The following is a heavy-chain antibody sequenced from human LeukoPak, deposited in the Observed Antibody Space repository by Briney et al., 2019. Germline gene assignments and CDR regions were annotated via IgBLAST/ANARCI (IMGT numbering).Heavy chain of an antibody. V-gene: IGHV4-59*01. Sequence: PSETLSLTCTVSGGSISSYYWSWIRQPPGKGLEWIGYIYYSGSTNYNPSLKSRVTISVDTSKNQFSLKLSSVTAADTAVYYCARLDDSDSSGPIGYFDYWGQGTLVTVSS. CDR1: GGSISSYY. D-gene: IGHD3-22*01. CDR3: ARLDDSDSSGPIGYFDY. CDR2: IYYSGST. J-gene: IGHJ4*02.